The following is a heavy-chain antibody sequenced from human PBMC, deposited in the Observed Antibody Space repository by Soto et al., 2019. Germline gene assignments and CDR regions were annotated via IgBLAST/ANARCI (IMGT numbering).Heavy chain of an antibody. CDR3: ARAHGGNSDFDH. Sequence: TSETLSLTCTVSGGSISSGDYHWSWIRQPPGKGLEWIGYIYYSGSTYYNPSLKSRVTISVDTSMNQFSLKLSSVTAADTAVYYCARAHGGNSDFDHWGQGTLVTVSS. D-gene: IGHD2-21*02. V-gene: IGHV4-30-4*01. CDR2: IYYSGST. J-gene: IGHJ4*02. CDR1: GGSISSGDYH.